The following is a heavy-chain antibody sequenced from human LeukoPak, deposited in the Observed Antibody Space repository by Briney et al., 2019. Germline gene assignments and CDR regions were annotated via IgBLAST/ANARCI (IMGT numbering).Heavy chain of an antibody. J-gene: IGHJ4*02. CDR3: ATSGWYQLHGDY. Sequence: PGGSLRLSCATSGLTFSSYWMSWVRQAPGKGLEWVANIKQDGSEKYYVDSVKGRFTISRDNAKNSLYLQMNSLRADDSAVYYCATSGWYQLHGDYWGQGTLVTVSS. V-gene: IGHV3-7*01. CDR1: GLTFSSYW. CDR2: IKQDGSEK. D-gene: IGHD2-2*01.